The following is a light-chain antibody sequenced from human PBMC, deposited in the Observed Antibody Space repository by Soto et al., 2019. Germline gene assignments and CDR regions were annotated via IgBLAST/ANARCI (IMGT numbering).Light chain of an antibody. J-gene: IGLJ3*02. CDR3: CSSVGSPNWV. Sequence: QSALTQPASVSGSPGQSITISCTGTSSDVGSCNCVSWYQQHPGKAPTLMIYEVNKRPSRISNRFSGSKPGNTASLTISGVQAEDEADYYCCSSVGSPNWVFGGGTKVTVL. CDR2: EVN. CDR1: SSDVGSCNC. V-gene: IGLV2-23*02.